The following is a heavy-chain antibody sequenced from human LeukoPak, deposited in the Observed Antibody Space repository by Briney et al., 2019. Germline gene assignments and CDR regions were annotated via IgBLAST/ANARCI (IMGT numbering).Heavy chain of an antibody. D-gene: IGHD3-10*01. CDR1: GLTFSASA. CDR2: IRSNVNNYST. J-gene: IGHJ4*02. Sequence: GGSLRLSCAVSGLTFSASAIHWVRQASGKGLEWVGRIRSNVNNYSTAYAASVRGRFTISRDDSKNTAYLQMNSLKTEDTATYYCARSTREVGERFDFWGQGTLATVSS. CDR3: ARSTREVGERFDF. V-gene: IGHV3-73*01.